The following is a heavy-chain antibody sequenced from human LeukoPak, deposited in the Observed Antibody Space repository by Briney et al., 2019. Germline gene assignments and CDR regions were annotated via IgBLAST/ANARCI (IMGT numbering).Heavy chain of an antibody. CDR1: GFTFSSYA. D-gene: IGHD4-17*01. V-gene: IGHV3-23*01. Sequence: GGSLRLSCAASGFTFSSYAMSWVRQAPGKGLEWVSAISGSGGSTYYAGSVKGRFTISRDNSKNTLYLQMNSLRAEDTAVYYCAKDRDYGVVAYWGQGTLVTVSS. J-gene: IGHJ4*02. CDR3: AKDRDYGVVAY. CDR2: ISGSGGST.